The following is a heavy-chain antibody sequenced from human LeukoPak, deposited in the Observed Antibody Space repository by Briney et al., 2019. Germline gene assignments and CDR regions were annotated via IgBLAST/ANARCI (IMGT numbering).Heavy chain of an antibody. V-gene: IGHV4-34*01. CDR3: ARGSSYGASGYPYFDH. CDR1: GGSFIGYY. CDR2: INHRGTT. D-gene: IGHD3-22*01. Sequence: KPSETLSLTCAVYGGSFIGYYWSWIRQSPGKGLEWIGEINHRGTTKYNASLESRVTISLDTSKNQFSLEVTSVTAADTATYYCARGSSYGASGYPYFDHWGQGTLVPVSS. J-gene: IGHJ4*02.